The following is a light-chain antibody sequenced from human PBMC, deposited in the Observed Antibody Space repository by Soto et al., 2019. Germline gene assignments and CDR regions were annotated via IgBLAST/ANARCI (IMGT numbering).Light chain of an antibody. CDR3: QRYNTWPPLIT. J-gene: IGKJ5*01. CDR2: DAS. V-gene: IGKV3-11*01. Sequence: DSVLRQSPATMTLSPGERATLSCRASQSVSSYLAWYQQKPGQAPRLLIYDASNRATGIPARFSGSGSGTDFTLTISSLEPEDFAVYYCQRYNTWPPLITFGQGTRLEIK. CDR1: QSVSSY.